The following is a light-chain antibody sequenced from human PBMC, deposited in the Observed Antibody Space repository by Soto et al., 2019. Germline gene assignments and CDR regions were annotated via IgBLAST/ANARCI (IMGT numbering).Light chain of an antibody. V-gene: IGKV3-20*01. J-gene: IGKJ5*01. CDR2: GAS. Sequence: EIVLTQSPGTMSLSPVAVATVSCRASQSVSSNLAWYQQKPGQAPRLLIYGASTRATGIPARFSGSGSGTEFTLTIRRLEPEDFAVYFCQRYGSSPLITFGQGTRLEI. CDR1: QSVSSN. CDR3: QRYGSSPLIT.